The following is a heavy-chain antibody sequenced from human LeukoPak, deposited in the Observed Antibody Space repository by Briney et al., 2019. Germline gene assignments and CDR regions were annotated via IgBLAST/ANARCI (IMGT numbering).Heavy chain of an antibody. CDR3: AAELGFMDTAMV. D-gene: IGHD5-18*01. Sequence: SVKVSCKASGFTFTSSAMQWVRQARGQRLEWIGWIVVGSGNPNYAQKFQERVTITRAMSTSTAYMELSSLRSEDTAVYYCAAELGFMDTAMVWGQGTLVTVSS. V-gene: IGHV1-58*02. CDR1: GFTFTSSA. CDR2: IVVGSGNP. J-gene: IGHJ4*02.